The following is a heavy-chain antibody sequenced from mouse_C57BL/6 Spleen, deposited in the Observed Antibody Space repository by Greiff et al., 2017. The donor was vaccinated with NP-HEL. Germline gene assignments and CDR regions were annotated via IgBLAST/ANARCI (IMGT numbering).Heavy chain of an antibody. CDR3: ARWDYYDESGYYFDY. V-gene: IGHV1-4*01. CDR1: GYTFTSYT. CDR2: INPSSGYS. D-gene: IGHD1-1*01. J-gene: IGHJ2*01. Sequence: QVQLQQSGAELARPGASVKMSCKASGYTFTSYTMHWVQQRPGQGLEWIGYINPSSGYSKYNQKFTDKATLTADKSASTGYMQLSRLTSEDSAVYYCARWDYYDESGYYFDYWGQGTTLTVSS.